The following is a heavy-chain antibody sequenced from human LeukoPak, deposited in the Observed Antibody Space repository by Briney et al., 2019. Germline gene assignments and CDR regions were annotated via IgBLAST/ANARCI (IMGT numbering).Heavy chain of an antibody. CDR1: GGSISSGSYY. CDR3: ARAPKYYYDSSGYSYYYFDY. J-gene: IGHJ4*02. D-gene: IGHD3-22*01. V-gene: IGHV4-61*02. Sequence: PSQTLSLTCTVSGGSISSGSYYWSWIRQPAGKEPEWIGRIYTSGSTNYNPSLKSRVTISVDTSKNQFSLKLSSVTAADTAVYYCARAPKYYYDSSGYSYYYFDYWGQGTLVTVSS. CDR2: IYTSGST.